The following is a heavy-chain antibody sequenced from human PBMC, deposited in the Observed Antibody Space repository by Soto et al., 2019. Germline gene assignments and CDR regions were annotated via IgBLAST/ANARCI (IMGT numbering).Heavy chain of an antibody. CDR2: INAGNGNT. CDR3: ARVIGGLYYFDY. CDR1: GCTLTSYA. J-gene: IGHJ4*02. Sequence: ASVKVSCKASGCTLTSYAMHWVRQAPGQRLEWMGWINAGNGNTKYSQKFQGRVTITRDTSASTAYMELSSLRSEDTAVYYCARVIGGLYYFDYWGQGTLVTVSS. D-gene: IGHD3-16*01. V-gene: IGHV1-3*01.